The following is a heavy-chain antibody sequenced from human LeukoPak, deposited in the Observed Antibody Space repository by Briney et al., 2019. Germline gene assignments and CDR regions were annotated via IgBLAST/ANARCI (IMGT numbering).Heavy chain of an antibody. CDR2: IYHSGST. Sequence: SQTLSLTCAVSGGSISSGGYSWSWIRQPPGKGLEWIGYIYHSGSTYYNPSLKSRVTISVDRSKNQFSLKLSSVTAADTAVYYCARGSITTRRWAWFDPWGQGTLVTVSS. CDR1: GGSISSGGYS. V-gene: IGHV4-30-2*01. J-gene: IGHJ5*02. CDR3: ARGSITTRRWAWFDP. D-gene: IGHD3-3*01.